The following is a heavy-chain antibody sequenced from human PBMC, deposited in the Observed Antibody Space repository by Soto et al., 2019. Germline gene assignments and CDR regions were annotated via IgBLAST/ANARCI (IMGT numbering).Heavy chain of an antibody. Sequence: PGGSLRLSCAASGFTFSSYAMHWVRQAPGKGLEWVAVISYDGSNKYYADSVKGRFTISRDNSKNTLYLQMNSLRAEDTAVYYCARDNDGAFDIWGQGTMVTVSS. CDR2: ISYDGSNK. CDR3: ARDNDGAFDI. CDR1: GFTFSSYA. D-gene: IGHD3-16*01. J-gene: IGHJ3*02. V-gene: IGHV3-30-3*01.